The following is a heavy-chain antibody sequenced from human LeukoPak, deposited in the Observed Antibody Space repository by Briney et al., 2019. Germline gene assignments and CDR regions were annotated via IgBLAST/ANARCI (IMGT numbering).Heavy chain of an antibody. Sequence: ASVKVSCKASGYTFTNYYMNWVRQAPGQGLEWMGLIDPSGGTTSYSQRCQGRVTMTGDTSTGTFYMELSSLRSDDTAVYHCEVISLGIWGQGTLVTVSS. CDR3: EVISLGI. D-gene: IGHD2-21*01. J-gene: IGHJ3*02. V-gene: IGHV1-46*01. CDR1: GYTFTNYY. CDR2: IDPSGGTT.